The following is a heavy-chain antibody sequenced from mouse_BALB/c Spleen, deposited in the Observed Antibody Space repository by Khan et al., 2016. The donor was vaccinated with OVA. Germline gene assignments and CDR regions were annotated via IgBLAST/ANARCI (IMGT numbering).Heavy chain of an antibody. V-gene: IGHV1-34*01. Sequence: VQMKHSGPELMKPGASVKISCKASGYSFTTYYMHWVKQSHGKSLEWIGYIDPCNGGNDYNQKFKGKATLTVDKSSSTAYMHLSSLTSEDSAVYYCASGTFDYWGQGTLVTVSA. D-gene: IGHD3-3*01. CDR1: GYSFTTYY. J-gene: IGHJ3*01. CDR3: ASGTFDY. CDR2: IDPCNGGN.